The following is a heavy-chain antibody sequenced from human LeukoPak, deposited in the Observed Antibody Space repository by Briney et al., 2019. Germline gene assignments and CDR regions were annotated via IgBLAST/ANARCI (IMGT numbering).Heavy chain of an antibody. CDR3: AKAPEYYDILTGYSKNYYFDY. CDR1: GFTFSSYA. J-gene: IGHJ4*02. Sequence: GGSLRLSCAASGFTFSSYAMSWVRQAPGRGLEWVSAISGSGGSTYYADSVKGRFTISRDNSNNTLYLQMNSLRAEDTAVYYCAKAPEYYDILTGYSKNYYFDYWGQGTLVTVSS. D-gene: IGHD3-9*01. CDR2: ISGSGGST. V-gene: IGHV3-23*01.